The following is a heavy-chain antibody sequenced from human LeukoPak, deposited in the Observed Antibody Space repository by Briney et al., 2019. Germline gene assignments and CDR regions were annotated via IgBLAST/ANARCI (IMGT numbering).Heavy chain of an antibody. V-gene: IGHV1-8*02. J-gene: IGHJ6*02. Sequence: ASVKVSCKASGYTFTSYGINWVRQATGQGLEWMGWMNPNSGNTGYAQKFQGRVTMTRNTSISTAYMELSSLRSEDTAVYYCARSVGYDILTGYYYYYGMDVWGQGTTVTVSS. CDR3: ARSVGYDILTGYYYYYGMDV. CDR2: MNPNSGNT. CDR1: GYTFTSYG. D-gene: IGHD3-9*01.